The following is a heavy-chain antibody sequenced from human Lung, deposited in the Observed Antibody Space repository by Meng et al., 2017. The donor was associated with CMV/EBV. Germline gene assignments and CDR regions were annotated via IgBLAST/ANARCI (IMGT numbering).Heavy chain of an antibody. D-gene: IGHD3-16*01. J-gene: IGHJ4*02. CDR1: GFNFDYYG. V-gene: IGHV3-30*02. CDR2: IRHDGTNK. CDR3: ARDLLLFGGANAYFDC. Sequence: GESLKISCAASGFNFDYYGMHWVRQTPGKGLEWVAFIRHDGTNKFYGDSVKGRFTISRDNSKNTVYLQMNSLRPEETAIYYCARDLLLFGGANAYFDCWGQGTXVTVSS.